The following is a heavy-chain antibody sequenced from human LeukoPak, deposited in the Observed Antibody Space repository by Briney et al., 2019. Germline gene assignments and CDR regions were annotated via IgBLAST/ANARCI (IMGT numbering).Heavy chain of an antibody. CDR1: GFTFSSYA. V-gene: IGHV3-30*01. D-gene: IGHD2-2*01. Sequence: PGGSLRLSCAASGFTFSSYAMHWVRQAPGKGLEWVAVISYDGSNKYYADSVKGRFTISRDNSKNTLYLQMNSLRAEDTAVYYCARVHEGDIVVVPPDYGGQGTLVAVSS. J-gene: IGHJ4*02. CDR3: ARVHEGDIVVVPPDY. CDR2: ISYDGSNK.